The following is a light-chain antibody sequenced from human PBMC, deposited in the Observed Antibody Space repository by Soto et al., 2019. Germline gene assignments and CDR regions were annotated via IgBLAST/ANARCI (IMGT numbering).Light chain of an antibody. CDR3: RSYTSSSTLLYV. Sequence: QSALTQPASVSGSPGQSITISCTGTSSDVGGYNYVPWYQQHPGKAPKLLIYNVSNRPSGVSNRFSGSKSGNPASLTISGLQAEDEADYYCRSYTSSSTLLYVFGTGTKLTVL. J-gene: IGLJ1*01. V-gene: IGLV2-14*01. CDR2: NVS. CDR1: SSDVGGYNY.